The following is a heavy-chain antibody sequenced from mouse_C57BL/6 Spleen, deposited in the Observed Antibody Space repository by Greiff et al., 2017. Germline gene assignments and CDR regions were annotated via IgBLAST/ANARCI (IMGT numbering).Heavy chain of an antibody. D-gene: IGHD1-1*01. Sequence: EVKLQESGPELVKPGASVKISCKASGYSFTDYNMNWVKQSNGKSLEWIGVINPNYGTTSYNQKFKGKATLTVDQSSSTAYMQLNSLTSEDSAVYYCARGRGTTVVAPYFDDWGQGTTLTVSS. CDR1: GYSFTDYN. V-gene: IGHV1-39*01. CDR3: ARGRGTTVVAPYFDD. CDR2: INPNYGTT. J-gene: IGHJ2*01.